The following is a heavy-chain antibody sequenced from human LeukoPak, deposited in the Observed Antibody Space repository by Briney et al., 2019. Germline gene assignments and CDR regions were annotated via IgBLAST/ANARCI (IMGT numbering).Heavy chain of an antibody. CDR3: ARPSPNSGYGFFDY. V-gene: IGHV1-69*04. J-gene: IGHJ4*02. Sequence: SVKVSCKASGGTFSSYAISWVRQAPGQGLEWMGRIIPILGIANYAQKFQGRVTITADKSTSTAYMELSSLRSGDTAVYYCARPSPNSGYGFFDYWGQGTLVTVSS. CDR1: GGTFSSYA. D-gene: IGHD5-12*01. CDR2: IIPILGIA.